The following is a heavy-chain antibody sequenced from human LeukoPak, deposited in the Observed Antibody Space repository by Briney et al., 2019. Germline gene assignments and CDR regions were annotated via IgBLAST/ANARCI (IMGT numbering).Heavy chain of an antibody. CDR1: GGSINDYY. V-gene: IGHV4-59*12. CDR3: ARVRYCSSTSCS. D-gene: IGHD2-2*01. J-gene: IGHJ5*02. Sequence: SETLSLTCTVSGGSINDYYWSWIRQPPGKELEWIGYIYYSGNTNYNPSLKSRVTISVDTSKNQFSLKLSSVTAADTAVYYCARVRYCSSTSCSWGLGTLVTVSS. CDR2: IYYSGNT.